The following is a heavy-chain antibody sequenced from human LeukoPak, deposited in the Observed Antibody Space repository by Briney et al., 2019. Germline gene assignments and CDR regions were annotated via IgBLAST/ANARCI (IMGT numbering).Heavy chain of an antibody. V-gene: IGHV4-39*07. CDR2: INHSGST. Sequence: SETLSLTCTVSGGSISSSSYYWSWIRQPPGKGLEWIGEINHSGSTNYNPSLKSRVTISVDTSKNQFSLKLSSVTAADTAVYYCASENFQHWGQGTLVTVSS. CDR3: ASENFQH. CDR1: GGSISSSSYY. J-gene: IGHJ1*01.